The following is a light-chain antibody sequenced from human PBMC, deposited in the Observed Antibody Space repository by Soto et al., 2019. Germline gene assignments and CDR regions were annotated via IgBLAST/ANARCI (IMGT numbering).Light chain of an antibody. CDR3: QSYDSSLSASV. Sequence: QSVLTQPPSVSGAPGQRVTISCTGRSSNIGAGYDVHWYQQLPGTAPKLLIYNNNNRPSGFPARFSASKSGTSASLAITGLQAEDEADYYCQSYDSSLSASVFGGGTKLTV. V-gene: IGLV1-40*01. CDR2: NNN. J-gene: IGLJ2*01. CDR1: SSNIGAGYD.